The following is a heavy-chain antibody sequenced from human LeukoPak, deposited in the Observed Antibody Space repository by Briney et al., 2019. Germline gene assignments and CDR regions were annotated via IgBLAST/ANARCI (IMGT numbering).Heavy chain of an antibody. CDR1: GFTFSSYA. CDR3: ARALIAARPDSLFDY. D-gene: IGHD6-6*01. J-gene: IGHJ4*02. Sequence: GGSLRLSCAASGFTFSSYAMHWVRQAPGKGLEYVSTISDNGGSTFYANSVKGRFTISRDNSKITLYFQMGSLRPEDMAVYYCARALIAARPDSLFDYWGQGTLVTVSS. CDR2: ISDNGGST. V-gene: IGHV3-64*01.